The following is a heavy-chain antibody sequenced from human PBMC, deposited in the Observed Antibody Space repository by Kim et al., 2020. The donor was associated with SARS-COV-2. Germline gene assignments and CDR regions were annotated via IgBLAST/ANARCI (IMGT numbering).Heavy chain of an antibody. V-gene: IGHV4-59*01. CDR2: IYYSGST. CDR1: GGSISSYY. J-gene: IGHJ6*02. D-gene: IGHD3-3*01. Sequence: SETLSLTCTVSGGSISSYYWSWIRQPPGKGLEWIGYIYYSGSTNYNPSLKSRVTISVDTSKNQFSLKLSSVTTADTAVYYCARVPYPYYDFWSGYYPAGDYGMDVWGQGTTVTVSS. CDR3: ARVPYPYYDFWSGYYPAGDYGMDV.